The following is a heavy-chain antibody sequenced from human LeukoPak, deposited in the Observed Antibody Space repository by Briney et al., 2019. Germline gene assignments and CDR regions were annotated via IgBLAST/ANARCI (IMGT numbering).Heavy chain of an antibody. V-gene: IGHV4-59*06. CDR2: INYSGST. CDR3: ARDEAIFGAGYYYGMDV. J-gene: IGHJ6*02. D-gene: IGHD3-3*01. CDR1: GGSISSYY. Sequence: SEALSLTCTVSGGSISSYYWSWIRQHPGKGLEWIGYINYSGSTYYNPSLKSRVTISVDTSQNQFSLKLSSVTAADTAVYYCARDEAIFGAGYYYGMDVWGQGTTVTVSS.